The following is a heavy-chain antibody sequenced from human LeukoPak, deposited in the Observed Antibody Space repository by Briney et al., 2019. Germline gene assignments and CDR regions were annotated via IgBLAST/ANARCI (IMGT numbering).Heavy chain of an antibody. CDR3: ATISVFIAGPRITKHAFDI. CDR1: GYTFTDLS. CDR2: FDPKNGET. J-gene: IGHJ3*02. V-gene: IGHV1-24*01. D-gene: IGHD3-10*01. Sequence: GASVKVSCKVSGYTFTDLSMHWVRQAPGQGLEWMGGFDPKNGETIYAQKFQGRVTMTKDTSTGTAYMELSRMRSEDTAVYYCATISVFIAGPRITKHAFDIWGQGTMVTVSS.